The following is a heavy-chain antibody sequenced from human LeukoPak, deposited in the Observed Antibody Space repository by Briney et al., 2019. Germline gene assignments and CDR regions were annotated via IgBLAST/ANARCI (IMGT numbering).Heavy chain of an antibody. Sequence: PGGSLRLSCAASGFTFSGSAMHWVRQASGKGLEWVGRIRSKANSYATAYAASVKGRFTISRDDSKNTAYLQMNSLKTEDTAVYYCTRLRLDTVYGMDVWGQGTTVTVSS. V-gene: IGHV3-73*01. D-gene: IGHD5-18*01. J-gene: IGHJ6*02. CDR2: IRSKANSYAT. CDR3: TRLRLDTVYGMDV. CDR1: GFTFSGSA.